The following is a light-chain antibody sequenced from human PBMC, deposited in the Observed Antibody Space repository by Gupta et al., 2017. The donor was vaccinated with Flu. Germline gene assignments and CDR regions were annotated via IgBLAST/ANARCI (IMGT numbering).Light chain of an antibody. CDR3: NSYTSSSTLV. Sequence: QSALTQPASVSGSPGQSITISCTGTSSDIGGYNYVSWSQQHPGKAPKLMIYEVTNRPSGGSNRFSGSKAGNSASLTISGLQADGDADYYYNSYTSSSTLVFGGGTKLTVL. CDR2: EVT. J-gene: IGLJ3*02. V-gene: IGLV2-14*01. CDR1: SSDIGGYNY.